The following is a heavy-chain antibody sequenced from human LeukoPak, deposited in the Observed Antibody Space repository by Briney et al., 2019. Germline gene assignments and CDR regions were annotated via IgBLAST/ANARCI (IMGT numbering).Heavy chain of an antibody. J-gene: IGHJ6*02. Sequence: ASVKVSCKASGYTFTSYDINWVRQATGQGLEWMGWMNPNSGNTGYAQKFRGRITMARNTSISTAYMELSSLRSDDTAVYYCARPGGYYDSSAYSVWGQGTTVTVSS. CDR3: ARPGGYYDSSAYSV. D-gene: IGHD3-22*01. V-gene: IGHV1-8*01. CDR2: MNPNSGNT. CDR1: GYTFTSYD.